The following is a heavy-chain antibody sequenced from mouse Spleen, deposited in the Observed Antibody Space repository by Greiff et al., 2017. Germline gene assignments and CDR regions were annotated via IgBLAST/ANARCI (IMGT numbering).Heavy chain of an antibody. D-gene: IGHD1-2*01. CDR3: ARSGTTATYRTY. Sequence: QVQLQQSGAELVKPGASVKISCKASGYAFSSYWMNWVKQRPGKGLEWIGQIYPGDGDTNYNGKFKGKATLTADKSSSTAYMQLSSLTSEDSAVYFCARSGTTATYRTYWGQGTLVTVSA. V-gene: IGHV1-80*01. CDR2: IYPGDGDT. CDR1: GYAFSSYW. J-gene: IGHJ3*01.